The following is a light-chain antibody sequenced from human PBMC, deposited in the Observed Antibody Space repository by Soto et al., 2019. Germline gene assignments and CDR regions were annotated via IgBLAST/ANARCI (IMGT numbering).Light chain of an antibody. V-gene: IGKV1-39*01. Sequence: DIQMTQSTSSLYASVGDRVTITCRASQSINRFLNWYQQKPGKAPKLLIYAASSLQSGVPSRFSGSGSGTDFTLTISSLQPEDFATYYCQQSYSPPPVTSCQGTRPEIK. CDR2: AAS. CDR1: QSINRF. CDR3: QQSYSPPPVT. J-gene: IGKJ5*01.